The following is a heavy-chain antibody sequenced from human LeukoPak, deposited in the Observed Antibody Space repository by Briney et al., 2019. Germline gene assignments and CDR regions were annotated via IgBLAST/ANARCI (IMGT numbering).Heavy chain of an antibody. J-gene: IGHJ4*02. CDR1: GGSFSGYY. Sequence: PSETLSLTCAVYGGSFSGYYWSWIRQPPGKGLEWIGEINHSGSTNYNPSLKSRVTISVDTSKNQFSLKLSSVTAADTAVYYCARVGGPRITMVRELLSFDYWGQGTLVTVSS. CDR3: ARVGGPRITMVRELLSFDY. CDR2: INHSGST. D-gene: IGHD3-10*01. V-gene: IGHV4-34*01.